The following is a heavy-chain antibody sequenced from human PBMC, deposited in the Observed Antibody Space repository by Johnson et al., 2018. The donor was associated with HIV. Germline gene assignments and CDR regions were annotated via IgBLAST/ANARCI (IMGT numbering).Heavy chain of an antibody. CDR1: GFTFSSYG. J-gene: IGHJ3*02. Sequence: QVHLVESGGGVVQPGRSLRLSCAVSGFTFSSYGMHWVRRAPGKGLEWVAVISYDGSNKYYADSVKGRFTISRDNSKNTLYLQMKSLRAEDTAVYYCAKGRSGTTASIDAFDIWGQGTMVTVSS. V-gene: IGHV3-30*18. D-gene: IGHD1-7*01. CDR3: AKGRSGTTASIDAFDI. CDR2: ISYDGSNK.